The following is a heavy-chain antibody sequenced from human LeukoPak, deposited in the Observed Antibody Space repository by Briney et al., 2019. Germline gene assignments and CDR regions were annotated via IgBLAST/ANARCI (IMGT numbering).Heavy chain of an antibody. Sequence: GGSLRLSCTASGFTFDNYAMNWVRQAPGKGLEWVSGIFWNGGKITYADSVKGRFTISRDNARNSLYLQMNSLRAEDTALYYCARAGTSLYDSTGYYSRYLNYWGQGTLVTVSS. CDR3: ARAGTSLYDSTGYYSRYLNY. J-gene: IGHJ4*02. CDR2: IFWNGGKI. D-gene: IGHD3-22*01. V-gene: IGHV3-20*04. CDR1: GFTFDNYA.